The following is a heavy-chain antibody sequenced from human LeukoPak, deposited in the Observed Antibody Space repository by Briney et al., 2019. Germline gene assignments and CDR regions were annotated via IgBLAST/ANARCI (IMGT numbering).Heavy chain of an antibody. CDR2: INHSGST. D-gene: IGHD3-3*01. CDR1: GGSFSGYY. CDR3: ARKKGYDFWSGYSRAPFDY. J-gene: IGHJ4*02. V-gene: IGHV4-34*01. Sequence: SETLSLTCAVYGGSFSGYYWSWIRQPPGKGLEWIGEINHSGSTNYNPSLKSRVTISVDTSKNQFSLKLSSVTAADTAVYYCARKKGYDFWSGYSRAPFDYWGQGTLVTVSS.